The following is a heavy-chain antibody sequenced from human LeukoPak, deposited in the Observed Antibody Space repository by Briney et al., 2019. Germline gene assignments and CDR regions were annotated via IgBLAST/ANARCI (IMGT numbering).Heavy chain of an antibody. J-gene: IGHJ1*01. V-gene: IGHV3-33*01. CDR2: IWFDGSEQ. CDR1: GFTFSTYA. CDR3: AREGDSRWGELSP. D-gene: IGHD3-16*02. Sequence: GGSLRLSCAASGFTFSTYAIHWVRQAPGKGPEWVAVIWFDGSEQYYADSVKGRFIISRDNSKSTSNLQLNSLRAEDTAVYYCAREGDSRWGELSPWGQGTLVTVSS.